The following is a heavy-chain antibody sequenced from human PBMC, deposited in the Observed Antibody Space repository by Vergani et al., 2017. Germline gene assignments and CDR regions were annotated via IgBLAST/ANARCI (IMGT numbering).Heavy chain of an antibody. V-gene: IGHV4-34*01. D-gene: IGHD2-15*01. Sequence: QVQLQQWGAGLLKPSETLSLTCAVYGGSFSGYYWSWIRQPPGKGLEWIGEFNHSGSTNYNPSLKSRVTISVDTSKNQFSLKLSSVTAADTAVYYCTRHWAVVAANNWFDPWGQGTLVTVSS. CDR2: FNHSGST. CDR3: TRHWAVVAANNWFDP. J-gene: IGHJ5*02. CDR1: GGSFSGYY.